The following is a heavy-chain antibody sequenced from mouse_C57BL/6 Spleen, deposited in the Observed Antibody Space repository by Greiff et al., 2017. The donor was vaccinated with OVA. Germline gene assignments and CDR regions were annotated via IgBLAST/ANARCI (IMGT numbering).Heavy chain of an antibody. J-gene: IGHJ1*03. Sequence: EVHLVESGPGLVKPSQSLSLSCSASGYSFTSGYYRYLLRQSPGNKLECVDYISYDGSNNYNPTVKNRITITRDTSKNQFYLTLNTVTTEDTATYYGERAPLYCGSPYCYFDDWGKGTTVTVSS. V-gene: IGHV3-6*01. CDR2: ISYDGSN. CDR1: GYSFTSGYY. CDR3: ERAPLYCGSPYCYFDD. D-gene: IGHD1-1*01.